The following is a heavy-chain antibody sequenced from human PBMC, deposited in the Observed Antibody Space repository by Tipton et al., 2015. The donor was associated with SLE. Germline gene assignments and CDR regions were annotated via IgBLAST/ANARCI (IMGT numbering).Heavy chain of an antibody. D-gene: IGHD6-6*01. CDR3: ARDSRIGGSSALFDY. CDR2: IHHHGGT. V-gene: IGHV4-34*01. J-gene: IGHJ4*02. CDR1: GGSVSGNY. Sequence: TLSLTCAVYGGSVSGNYWSWFRQPPGKGLEWIGEIHHHGGTNYNPSLKSRVTMSLDTSKNQFFLKLSFVTAADTAVYYCARDSRIGGSSALFDYWGQGTLVTVSS.